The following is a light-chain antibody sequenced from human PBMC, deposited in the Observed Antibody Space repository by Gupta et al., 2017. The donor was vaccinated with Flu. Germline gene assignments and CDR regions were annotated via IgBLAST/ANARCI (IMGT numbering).Light chain of an antibody. CDR1: QSISSY. V-gene: IGKV1-39*01. J-gene: IGKJ1*01. CDR3: QQYYSNPWT. Sequence: DIQMTQSPSSLSASVGDRVTITCRASQSISSYLNWYQQKPGKAPKLLIYAASSLESGVPSRFSGSGSGTDFTLTISSLQPEDFATYYCQQYYSNPWTFGQGTKVEIK. CDR2: AAS.